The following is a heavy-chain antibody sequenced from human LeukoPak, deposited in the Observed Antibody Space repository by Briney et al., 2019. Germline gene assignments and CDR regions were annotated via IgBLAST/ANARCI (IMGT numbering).Heavy chain of an antibody. V-gene: IGHV3-30*03. CDR2: ISYDGSNK. Sequence: GGSLRLSCAASGFTFSSYGMHWVRQAPGKGLEWVAVISYDGSNKYYADSVKGRFTISRDNSKNTLYLHMNSLRAEDTAVYYCAGCNSSSRVPKSCYFDYWGQGTLVTVSS. CDR3: AGCNSSSRVPKSCYFDY. CDR1: GFTFSSYG. D-gene: IGHD6-13*01. J-gene: IGHJ4*02.